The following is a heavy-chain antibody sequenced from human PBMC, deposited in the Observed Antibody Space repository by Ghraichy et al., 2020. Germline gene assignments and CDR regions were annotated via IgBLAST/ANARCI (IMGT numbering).Heavy chain of an antibody. D-gene: IGHD6-19*01. Sequence: GGSLRLSCAASGFTFSSYWMSWVRQAPGKGLEWVANIKQDGSEKYYVDSVKGRFTISRDNAKNSLYLQMNSLRAEDTAVYYCARVVVSGWYRRAAHWFDPWGQGTLVTVSS. J-gene: IGHJ5*02. CDR3: ARVVVSGWYRRAAHWFDP. CDR1: GFTFSSYW. CDR2: IKQDGSEK. V-gene: IGHV3-7*01.